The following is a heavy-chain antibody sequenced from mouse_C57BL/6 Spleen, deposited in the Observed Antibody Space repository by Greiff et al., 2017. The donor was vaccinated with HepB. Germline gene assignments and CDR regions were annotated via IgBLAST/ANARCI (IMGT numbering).Heavy chain of an antibody. D-gene: IGHD4-1*01. CDR2: IDPSDSYT. CDR1: GYTFTSYW. CDR3: ARERWDEGY. J-gene: IGHJ2*01. V-gene: IGHV1-69*01. Sequence: QVQLQQPGAELVMPGASVKLSCKASGYTFTSYWMHWVKQRPGQGLEWIGEIDPSDSYTNYNQKFKGKSTLTVDKSSSTAYMQLSSLTSEDSAVYYCARERWDEGYWGQGTTRTVSS.